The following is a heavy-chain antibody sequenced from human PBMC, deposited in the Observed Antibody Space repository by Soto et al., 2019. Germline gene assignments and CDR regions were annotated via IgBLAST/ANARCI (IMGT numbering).Heavy chain of an antibody. Sequence: HLVQSGPEVKRPGASITVSCKTSGDTFANFGLSWVRQAPGQGLEWMGWIATYNNNKNYAQTFQGRLTLTTATSTSTAYMELESLGYDDTAVYYCARVVRGVVNWFDPWGQGTLVTVSS. J-gene: IGHJ5*02. CDR3: ARVVRGVVNWFDP. D-gene: IGHD3-10*01. CDR2: IATYNNNK. V-gene: IGHV1-18*01. CDR1: GDTFANFG.